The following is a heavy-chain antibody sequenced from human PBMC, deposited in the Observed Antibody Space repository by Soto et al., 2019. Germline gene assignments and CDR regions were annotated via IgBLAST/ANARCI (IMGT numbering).Heavy chain of an antibody. J-gene: IGHJ6*02. Sequence: KTSETLSLTCAVSGGSISSGGYFWSWIRQPPGKGLEWIGYTFHSGSTSYNPPLKSRVIISVDRSKNRFSLNLSSVTTADTAVYYCARGDAGYYGMDVWGQGTTVTVSS. CDR1: GGSISSGGYF. V-gene: IGHV4-30-2*01. CDR3: ARGDAGYYGMDV. CDR2: TFHSGST.